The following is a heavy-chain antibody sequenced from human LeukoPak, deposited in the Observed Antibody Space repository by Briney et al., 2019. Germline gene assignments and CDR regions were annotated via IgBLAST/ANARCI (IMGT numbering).Heavy chain of an antibody. Sequence: ESLKISCKGSGYSFTSYWIGWVRQMPGKGLEWMGIIYPGDSGTRYSPSFQGQVTISADKSISTAYLQWSSLKASDTAMYYCARSLTMIRGVIGNWFDPWGQGTLVTVSS. V-gene: IGHV5-51*01. CDR2: IYPGDSGT. CDR3: ARSLTMIRGVIGNWFDP. CDR1: GYSFTSYW. J-gene: IGHJ5*02. D-gene: IGHD3-10*01.